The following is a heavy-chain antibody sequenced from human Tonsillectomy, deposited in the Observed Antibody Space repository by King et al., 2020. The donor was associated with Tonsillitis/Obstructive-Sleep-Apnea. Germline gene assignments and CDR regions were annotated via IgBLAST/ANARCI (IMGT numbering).Heavy chain of an antibody. CDR1: EYTFTGYY. D-gene: IGHD2-2*01. V-gene: IGHV1-2*06. CDR3: ARDSCSSTSCYQGY. CDR2: INPNSGGT. J-gene: IGHJ4*02. Sequence: VQLVESENEVKKPGASVKVSCKASEYTFTGYYIHWVRQAPGQGLEWMGRINPNSGGTNYAQKFQGRVTMTRDTSISTAYMELSRLKSDDTAVYYCARDSCSSTSCYQGYWGQGTLVTVSS.